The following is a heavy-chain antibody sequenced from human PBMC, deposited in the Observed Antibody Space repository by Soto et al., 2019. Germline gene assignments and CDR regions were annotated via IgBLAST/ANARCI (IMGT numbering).Heavy chain of an antibody. V-gene: IGHV3-30*18. Sequence: QVQLVESGGGVVQPGRSLRLSCAASGFTFSSYGMHWVRQAPGKGLEWVAVISYDGSNKYYADSVKGRFTISRDNSKNTLYLQMNSLRAEDTAVYYCAKESLDILTGYSTYNWFDPWGQGTLVTVSS. CDR1: GFTFSSYG. J-gene: IGHJ5*02. CDR2: ISYDGSNK. CDR3: AKESLDILTGYSTYNWFDP. D-gene: IGHD3-9*01.